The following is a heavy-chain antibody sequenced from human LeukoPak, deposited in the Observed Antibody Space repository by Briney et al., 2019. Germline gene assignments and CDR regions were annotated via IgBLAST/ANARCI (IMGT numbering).Heavy chain of an antibody. Sequence: SSETLSLTCTVSGGSIRYYYWSWTRQSPGKGLEWIGYIYYNGSTNYNPSLKSRVTISVDMSKNQFSLKMSSVTAADTAVYYCARKGGLFDYWGQGRLVTVSS. V-gene: IGHV4-59*01. CDR2: IYYNGST. J-gene: IGHJ4*02. D-gene: IGHD2-15*01. CDR3: ARKGGLFDY. CDR1: GGSIRYYY.